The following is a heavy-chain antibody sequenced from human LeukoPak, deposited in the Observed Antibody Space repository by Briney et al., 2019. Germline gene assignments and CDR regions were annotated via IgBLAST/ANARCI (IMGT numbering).Heavy chain of an antibody. CDR1: GASISGSGYY. Sequence: SETLSLTCTVSGASISGSGYYWGWIRQPPGKGLEWIGSMYYSRSTFLNPSLKSRVIISVDTSKHQLSLNLKSVTATDTAVYYCARHGSRGGGDYFDYWGQGTLVTVSS. CDR3: ARHGSRGGGDYFDY. CDR2: MYYSRST. J-gene: IGHJ4*02. D-gene: IGHD1-1*01. V-gene: IGHV4-39*01.